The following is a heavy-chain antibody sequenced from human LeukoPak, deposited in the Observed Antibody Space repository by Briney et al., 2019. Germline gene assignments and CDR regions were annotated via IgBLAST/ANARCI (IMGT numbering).Heavy chain of an antibody. CDR1: GLTFSSSW. J-gene: IGHJ4*02. Sequence: SGGSLRLSCAVSGLTFSSSWMDWVRQAPGKGLEWVASINPDGNKKYSADSVKGRFTISRDNAENSLYLQMNSVRVEDTAFYYCARDLAYSRLDYWGQGMLVTVSS. D-gene: IGHD5-18*01. V-gene: IGHV3-7*01. CDR3: ARDLAYSRLDY. CDR2: INPDGNKK.